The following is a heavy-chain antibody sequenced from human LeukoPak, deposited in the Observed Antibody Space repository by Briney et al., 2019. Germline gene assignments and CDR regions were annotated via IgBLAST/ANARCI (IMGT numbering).Heavy chain of an antibody. Sequence: ASVKVSCKASGYTFTSYGISWVRQAPGQGLEWLGWINPKSGAADYAQQFRGRVTMTRDTSIDTDYMEMKRVTSDDTAVYYCARGAEAETSPLDFWGQGTLVIVS. CDR2: INPKSGAA. J-gene: IGHJ4*02. D-gene: IGHD6-13*01. CDR1: GYTFTSYG. V-gene: IGHV1-2*02. CDR3: ARGAEAETSPLDF.